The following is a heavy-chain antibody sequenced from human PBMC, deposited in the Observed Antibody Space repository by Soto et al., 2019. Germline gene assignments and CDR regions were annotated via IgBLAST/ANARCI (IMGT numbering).Heavy chain of an antibody. CDR1: GFTFSTYA. CDR3: AKDLPSYIYGRDIFDY. CDR2: ITGSDST. D-gene: IGHD5-18*01. Sequence: EVQVLESGGGLVQPGGSLRLSCAASGFTFSTYAMSWVRQAPGKGLEWVSVITGSDSTYYAESVKGRFSISRDNSKNTVYLQMNSLRAEDTAVYYCAKDLPSYIYGRDIFDYWGQGALVTVSS. V-gene: IGHV3-23*01. J-gene: IGHJ4*02.